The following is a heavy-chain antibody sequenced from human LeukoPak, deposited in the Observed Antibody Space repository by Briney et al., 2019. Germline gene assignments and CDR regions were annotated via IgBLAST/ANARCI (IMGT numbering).Heavy chain of an antibody. D-gene: IGHD4-23*01. J-gene: IGHJ4*02. Sequence: AGGSLRLSCEASGFTFSNYAMGWVRQAPGKGLEWVSAISGSGDGTYYAGSVKGRFTVSRDNSKNTLYLQMSSLRAEDTALYYCAKTTGNGHWLIEYWGQGTLVTVSS. CDR3: AKTTGNGHWLIEY. CDR2: ISGSGDGT. V-gene: IGHV3-23*01. CDR1: GFTFSNYA.